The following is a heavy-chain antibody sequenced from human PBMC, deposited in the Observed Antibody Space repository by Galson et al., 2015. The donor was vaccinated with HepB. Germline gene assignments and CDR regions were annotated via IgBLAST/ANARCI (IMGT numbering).Heavy chain of an antibody. CDR3: ARDRPATGTYSGYDY. J-gene: IGHJ4*02. D-gene: IGHD5-12*01. V-gene: IGHV3-21*01. CDR2: ISSSSSYI. CDR1: GFTFSSYG. Sequence: SLRLSCAASGFTFSSYGMNWVRQAPGKGLEWVSSISSSSSYIYYADSVKGRFTISRDNAKNSLYLQMNSLRAEDTAVYYCARDRPATGTYSGYDYWGQGTLVTVSS.